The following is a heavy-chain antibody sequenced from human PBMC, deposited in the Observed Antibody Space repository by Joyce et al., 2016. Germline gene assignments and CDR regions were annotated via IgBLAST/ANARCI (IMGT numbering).Heavy chain of an antibody. CDR1: GFSFSGYW. CDR3: VRGISARPGGPNWFDP. V-gene: IGHV3-74*01. CDR2: INTDGSST. Sequence: EVQLVESGGGLVQPGGSLRLSCAASGFSFSGYWIHWVRQAPGKGVVWVSRINTDGSSTRFADSVKGRFTISRDTAKNTLYLQMNSLRAEDTAVYYCVRGISARPGGPNWFDPWGQGTLVTVSS. D-gene: IGHD6-6*01. J-gene: IGHJ5*02.